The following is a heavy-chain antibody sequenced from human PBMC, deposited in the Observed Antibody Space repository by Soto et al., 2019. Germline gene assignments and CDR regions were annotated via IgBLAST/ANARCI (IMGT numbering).Heavy chain of an antibody. Sequence: SETLSLTWALYGGSFSGDGCSWISQPPGEGLGWIGEINHSGSTNYNPSLKSRVTISVDTSKNQFSLKLSSVTAADTAVYYCARLRAAGLSQIIAAAGSRYYYYYGMDVWGQGTTV. J-gene: IGHJ6*02. D-gene: IGHD6-13*01. V-gene: IGHV4-34*01. CDR2: INHSGST. CDR1: GGSFSGDG. CDR3: ARLRAAGLSQIIAAAGSRYYYYYGMDV.